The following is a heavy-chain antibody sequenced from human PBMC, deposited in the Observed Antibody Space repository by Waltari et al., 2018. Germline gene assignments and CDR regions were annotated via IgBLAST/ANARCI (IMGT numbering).Heavy chain of an antibody. CDR1: GFTFDDYA. CDR2: ISWDGGST. V-gene: IGHV3-43D*04. D-gene: IGHD1-7*01. Sequence: EVQLVESGGVVVQPGGSLRLSCAASGFTFDDYAMHWVRQAPGKGLEWVSLISWDGGSTYYADSVKGRFTSSRDNSKNSLYLQMNSLRAEDTALYYCAKALYNWNYGYYYGMDVWGQGTTVTVSS. CDR3: AKALYNWNYGYYYGMDV. J-gene: IGHJ6*02.